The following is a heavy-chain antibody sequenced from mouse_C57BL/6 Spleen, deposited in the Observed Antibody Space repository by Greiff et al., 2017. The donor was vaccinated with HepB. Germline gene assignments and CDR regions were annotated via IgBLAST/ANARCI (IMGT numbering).Heavy chain of an antibody. CDR2: ISDGGSYT. V-gene: IGHV5-4*01. CDR1: GFTFSSYA. D-gene: IGHD2-5*01. J-gene: IGHJ3*01. CDR3: ARGWNSNYAWFAY. Sequence: EVQVVESGGGLVKPGGSLKLSCAASGFTFSSYAMSWVRQTPEKRLEWVATISDGGSYTYYPDNVKGRFTISRENAKNNLYLPMSHLKSEDTAMYYCARGWNSNYAWFAYWGQGTLVTVSA.